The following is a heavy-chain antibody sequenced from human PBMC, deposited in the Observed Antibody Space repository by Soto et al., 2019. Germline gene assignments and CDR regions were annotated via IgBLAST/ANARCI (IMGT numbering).Heavy chain of an antibody. D-gene: IGHD3-9*01. CDR1: GGSISNYY. J-gene: IGHJ4*02. Sequence: SETLSLTCILSGGSISNYYWSWIRQPPGKGLEWIGYIYYSGSTNYNPSLKSRVTISVDRSKNQFSLKLSSVTAADTAVYYCARHPGYYDILTGYTTYYFDSWGQGILVTVSS. V-gene: IGHV4-59*08. CDR3: ARHPGYYDILTGYTTYYFDS. CDR2: IYYSGST.